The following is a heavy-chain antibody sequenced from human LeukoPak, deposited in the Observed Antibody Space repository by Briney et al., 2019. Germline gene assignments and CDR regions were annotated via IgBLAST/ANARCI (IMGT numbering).Heavy chain of an antibody. J-gene: IGHJ4*02. D-gene: IGHD3-22*01. CDR3: ARGNTMIVVAY. CDR1: GGSISSYF. Sequence: SETLFLTCTVSGGSISSYFWSWIRQSPGKGLEWIGYVFHGGSTSYNPSFKSRVTISVDTSKNQFSLKVRAVTAADTAVYYCARGNTMIVVAYWGQGTLVTVSS. V-gene: IGHV4-59*08. CDR2: VFHGGST.